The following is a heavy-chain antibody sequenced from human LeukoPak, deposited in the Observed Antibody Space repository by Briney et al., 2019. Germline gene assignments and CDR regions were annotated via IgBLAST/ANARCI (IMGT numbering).Heavy chain of an antibody. J-gene: IGHJ5*02. D-gene: IGHD2-2*02. CDR3: ARVVVVPAAIARFDP. V-gene: IGHV1-24*01. CDR1: GYTLTELS. CDR2: FDPEDGET. Sequence: GASVKVSCKVSGYTLTELSMHWVRQAPGKGLEWMGGFDPEDGETIYAQKFQGRVTMTEDTSTSTAYMELRSLRSDDTAVYYCARVVVVPAAIARFDPWGQGTLVTVSS.